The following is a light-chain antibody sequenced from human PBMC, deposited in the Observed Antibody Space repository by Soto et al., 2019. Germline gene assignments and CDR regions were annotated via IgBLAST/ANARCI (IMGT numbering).Light chain of an antibody. Sequence: ETVLTQSPGTLSLSPGERATLSCRASQFVSSSYLAWYQQKPGQAPRLLIHGASSRATGVPDRFSGSGSGTDFTLTISRLEPEDFAVYYCQQYATSPPRYTFGQGTKLEIK. V-gene: IGKV3-20*01. CDR1: QFVSSSY. CDR3: QQYATSPPRYT. J-gene: IGKJ2*01. CDR2: GAS.